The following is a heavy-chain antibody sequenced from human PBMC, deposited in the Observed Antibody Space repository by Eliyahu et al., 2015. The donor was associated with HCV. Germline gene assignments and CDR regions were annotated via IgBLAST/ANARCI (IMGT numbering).Heavy chain of an antibody. D-gene: IGHD6-19*01. Sequence: QVQLQESGPGLVKPSETLSLTCTVPGGSIXTYYWSWTRQPPGKGLEWIGYIHYRGSTNYNPSLKSRVTISVDTSKNQFSLNLTSVTAADTAVYYCASGGGGIAVAGTGGWFDPWGQGTLVTVSS. CDR2: IHYRGST. CDR1: GGSIXTYY. CDR3: ASGGGGIAVAGTGGWFDP. J-gene: IGHJ5*02. V-gene: IGHV4-59*01.